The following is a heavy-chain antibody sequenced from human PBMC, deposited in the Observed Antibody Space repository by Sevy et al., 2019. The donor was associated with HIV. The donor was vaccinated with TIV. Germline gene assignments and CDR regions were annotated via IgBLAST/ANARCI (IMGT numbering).Heavy chain of an antibody. V-gene: IGHV3-33*01. CDR3: ARVEAAAGVHYYYGMDV. CDR1: GFTFSSYG. J-gene: IGHJ6*02. CDR2: IWYDGSNK. D-gene: IGHD6-13*01. Sequence: GGSLRLSCAASGFTFSSYGMHWVRQAPGKGLEWVAVIWYDGSNKYYAYSVKGRFTISRDNSKNTLYLQMNSLRAEDTAVYYCARVEAAAGVHYYYGMDVWGQGTTVTVSS.